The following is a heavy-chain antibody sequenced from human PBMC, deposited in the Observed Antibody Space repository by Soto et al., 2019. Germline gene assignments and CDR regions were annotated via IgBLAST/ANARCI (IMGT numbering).Heavy chain of an antibody. CDR1: GYTFTSYG. J-gene: IGHJ6*02. CDR3: ARASGDYVFWGYYYYGMDV. CDR2: ISAYNGNT. Sequence: QVQLVQSGAEVKKPGASVKVSCKASGYTFTSYGISWVRQAPGQGLEWMGWISAYNGNTNYAQKLQGRVTMTTDTSTSTAYMELRSLRSDDTAVYYCARASGDYVFWGYYYYGMDVWGQGTTVTVSS. V-gene: IGHV1-18*01. D-gene: IGHD4-17*01.